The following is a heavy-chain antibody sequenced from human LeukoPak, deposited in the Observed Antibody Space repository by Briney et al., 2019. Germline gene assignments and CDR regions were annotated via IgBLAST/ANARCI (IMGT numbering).Heavy chain of an antibody. J-gene: IGHJ4*02. CDR2: IHSEGDKT. Sequence: GGSLRLSCATSGFTFSSRGMSWVRQAPDRGLEWVSSIHSEGDKTYYADSVKGRFTISRDNSKNTLFLQMDSLRVEDAAIYYCAKDLRNGDAYGFLDSWGQGTLVTVSS. CDR1: GFTFSSRG. CDR3: AKDLRNGDAYGFLDS. V-gene: IGHV3-23*01. D-gene: IGHD2-21*02.